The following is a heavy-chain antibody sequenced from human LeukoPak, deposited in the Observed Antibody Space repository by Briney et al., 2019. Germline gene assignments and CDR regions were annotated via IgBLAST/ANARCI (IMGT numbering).Heavy chain of an antibody. J-gene: IGHJ6*03. D-gene: IGHD3-22*01. Sequence: GGSLRLSCAASGFTLSTYNMNWVRQAPGKGLEWVSSISISSSYIYYADSVKGRFTISRDNAKKSLYLQMNSLRAEDTAVYYCARDLLGYNYHYMDVWGKGTTVTVSS. V-gene: IGHV3-21*01. CDR3: ARDLLGYNYHYMDV. CDR1: GFTLSTYN. CDR2: ISISSSYI.